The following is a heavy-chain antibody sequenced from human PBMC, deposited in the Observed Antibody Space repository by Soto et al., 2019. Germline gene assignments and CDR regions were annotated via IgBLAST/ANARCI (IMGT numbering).Heavy chain of an antibody. J-gene: IGHJ5*02. CDR1: GYTFTGYY. CDR2: INPNSGGT. V-gene: IGHV1-2*04. CDR3: ARERGAPAVRRIAARPEVGWFDP. D-gene: IGHD6-6*01. Sequence: QVQLVQSGAEVKKPGASVKVSCKASGYTFTGYYMHWVRQAPGQGLEWMGWINPNSGGTNYAQKFQGWVTVTRDTSISTAYMELSRLRSDDTAVYYCARERGAPAVRRIAARPEVGWFDPWGQGTLVTVSS.